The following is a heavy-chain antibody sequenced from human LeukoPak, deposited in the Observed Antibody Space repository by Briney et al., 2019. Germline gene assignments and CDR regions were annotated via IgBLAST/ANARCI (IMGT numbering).Heavy chain of an antibody. J-gene: IGHJ4*02. CDR2: INPNSGGT. V-gene: IGHV1-2*02. CDR1: GYTFTSYD. Sequence: ASVKVSCKASGYTFTSYDINWVRQAPGQGREWMGWINPNSGGTNYAQKFQGRVTMTRDTSISTAYMELSRLRSDDTAVYYCARGLRAAVTDYWGQGTLVTVSS. D-gene: IGHD6-13*01. CDR3: ARGLRAAVTDY.